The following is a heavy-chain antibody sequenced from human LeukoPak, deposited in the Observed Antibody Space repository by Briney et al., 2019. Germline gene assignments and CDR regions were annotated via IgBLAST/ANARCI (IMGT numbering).Heavy chain of an antibody. CDR1: GGSISGYY. Sequence: SETLSLTCTVSGGSISGYYWSWIRQAPGKKLEWIGYVHYNGSPNYNASLKSRVTISIDASKKQFSLKVSSVSAADTAVYYCARDRYYYYGSGSYYLFDYWGQGTLVTVSS. V-gene: IGHV4-59*01. CDR3: ARDRYYYYGSGSYYLFDY. D-gene: IGHD3-10*01. CDR2: VHYNGSP. J-gene: IGHJ4*02.